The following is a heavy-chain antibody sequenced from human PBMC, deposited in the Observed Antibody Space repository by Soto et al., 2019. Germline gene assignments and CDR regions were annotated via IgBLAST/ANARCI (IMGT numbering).Heavy chain of an antibody. CDR3: AKEGWGHYYDSSGYYSGFDP. CDR2: ISGSGGST. V-gene: IGHV3-23*01. Sequence: GGSLRLSCAASGFTFSSYAMSWVRQAPGKGLEWVSAISGSGGSTYYADSVKGRFTISRDNSKNTLYLQMNSLRAEDTAVYYCAKEGWGHYYDSSGYYSGFDPWGQGTLVTVSS. D-gene: IGHD3-22*01. CDR1: GFTFSSYA. J-gene: IGHJ5*02.